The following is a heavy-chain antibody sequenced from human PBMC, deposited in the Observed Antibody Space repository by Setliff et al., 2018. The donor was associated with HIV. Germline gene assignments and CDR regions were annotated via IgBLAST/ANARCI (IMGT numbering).Heavy chain of an antibody. J-gene: IGHJ4*02. CDR2: INPNNGGT. D-gene: IGHD3-22*01. V-gene: IGHV1-2*02. Sequence: GASVKVSCKAPGYTFTGYYMHWVRQAPGQGLEWMGWINPNNGGTNYAQKFQGRVTMTRDTSISTAYMELSRLRSDDTAVYYCARGMDYYDTSGYYLYYFDYWGQGTLVTVSS. CDR1: GYTFTGYY. CDR3: ARGMDYYDTSGYYLYYFDY.